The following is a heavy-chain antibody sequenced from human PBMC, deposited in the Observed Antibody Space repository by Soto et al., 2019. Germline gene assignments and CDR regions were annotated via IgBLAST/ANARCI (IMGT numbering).Heavy chain of an antibody. D-gene: IGHD2-8*02. Sequence: DVQLLDSGGGLVQPGGSLRLSCVASGFTFNSYGMSWVRQAPGKGLEWVSAISGSGSGTHYADSVKGRFIISRDNSKNTLYLHLNSLRAEDPAVYYFGKDQDGWVGYYLNYLGQGTQVTVAS. CDR1: GFTFNSYG. J-gene: IGHJ4*02. V-gene: IGHV3-23*01. CDR3: GKDQDGWVGYYLNY. CDR2: ISGSGSGT.